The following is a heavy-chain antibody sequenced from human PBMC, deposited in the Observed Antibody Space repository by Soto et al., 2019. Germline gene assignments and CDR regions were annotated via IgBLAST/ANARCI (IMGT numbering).Heavy chain of an antibody. CDR1: GYTFTGYY. J-gene: IGHJ6*02. CDR3: ARVSGYCSSCGMDV. V-gene: IGHV1-2*04. Sequence: GASVKVSCKASGYTFTGYYMHWVRQAPGQGLEWMGWINPNSGGTNYAQKFQGWVTMTRDTSVSTAYMELSRLRSDDTAVYYCARVSGYCSSCGMDVWGQGTTVTVSS. D-gene: IGHD2-2*01. CDR2: INPNSGGT.